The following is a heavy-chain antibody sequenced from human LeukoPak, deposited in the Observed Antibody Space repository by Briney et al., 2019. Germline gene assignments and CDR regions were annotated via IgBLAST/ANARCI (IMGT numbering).Heavy chain of an antibody. J-gene: IGHJ4*02. CDR1: GFTFSSYS. Sequence: PGGSLRLSCAASGFTFSSYSMNWVRQAPGKGLEWVSVISGSGGSTYYADSVKGRFTISRDNSKNTLYLQMNSLRAEDAAVYYCAKGQAPTTVTTVPDYWGQGTLVTVSS. CDR2: ISGSGGST. D-gene: IGHD4-17*01. V-gene: IGHV3-23*01. CDR3: AKGQAPTTVTTVPDY.